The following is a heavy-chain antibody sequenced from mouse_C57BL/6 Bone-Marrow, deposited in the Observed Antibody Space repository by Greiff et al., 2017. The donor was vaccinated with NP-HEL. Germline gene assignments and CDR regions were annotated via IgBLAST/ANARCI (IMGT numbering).Heavy chain of an antibody. Sequence: VQLKESGPGLVKPSQSLSLTCSVTGYSIISGYYWYWIRQFPGNKLEWMAYSSYDGSNNYNPSLKNRFSSTRDISTNPFFLTLTSVTTEDTATYYCAREGGYYGSPFAYWGQGTLVTVSA. V-gene: IGHV3-6*01. D-gene: IGHD1-1*01. CDR2: SSYDGSN. CDR3: AREGGYYGSPFAY. CDR1: GYSIISGYY. J-gene: IGHJ3*01.